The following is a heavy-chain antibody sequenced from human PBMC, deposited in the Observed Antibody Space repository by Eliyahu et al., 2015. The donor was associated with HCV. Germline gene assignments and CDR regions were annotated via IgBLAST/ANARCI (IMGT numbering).Heavy chain of an antibody. D-gene: IGHD6-13*01. CDR3: TTRSLSSSWYFYYYYYYGMDV. Sequence: EVQLVESGGGLVKPGGSLRLSCAASGFTFSNAWMNWVRXAPGKGLEWVGRIKSKTDGGTTDYAAPVKGRFTISRDDSKNTLYLQMNSLKTEDTAVYYCTTRSLSSSWYFYYYYYYGMDVWGQGTTVTVSS. J-gene: IGHJ6*02. CDR2: IKSKTDGGTT. CDR1: GFTFSNAW. V-gene: IGHV3-15*07.